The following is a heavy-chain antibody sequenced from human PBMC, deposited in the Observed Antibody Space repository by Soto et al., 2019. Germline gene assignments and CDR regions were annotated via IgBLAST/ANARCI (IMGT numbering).Heavy chain of an antibody. CDR1: GFTFDDYT. D-gene: IGHD5-18*01. CDR3: AKDKEGYGYFDY. V-gene: IGHV3-43*01. Sequence: PGGSLRLSCAASGFTFDDYTMHWVRQAPGKGLEWVSLISWDGGSTYYADSVKGRFTISRDNSKNSLYLQMNSLRTEDTALYYCAKDKEGYGYFDYWGQGTLVTVSS. CDR2: ISWDGGST. J-gene: IGHJ4*02.